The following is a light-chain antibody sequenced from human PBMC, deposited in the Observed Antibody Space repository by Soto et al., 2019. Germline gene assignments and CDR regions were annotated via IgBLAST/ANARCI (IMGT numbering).Light chain of an antibody. Sequence: QSALTQPASVSGSPGQSITISCTGTSSDVGSYNLVSWYQQHPGKAPKLMIYEGSKRPSGVSNRFSGSKSGNTDSLTISGLQAEDEADYYCCSYAGSSTSYVFGPGTKLTVL. CDR3: CSYAGSSTSYV. CDR2: EGS. CDR1: SSDVGSYNL. V-gene: IGLV2-23*01. J-gene: IGLJ1*01.